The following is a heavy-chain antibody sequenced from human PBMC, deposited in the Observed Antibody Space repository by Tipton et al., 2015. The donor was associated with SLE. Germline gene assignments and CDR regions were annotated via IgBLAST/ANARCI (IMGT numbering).Heavy chain of an antibody. CDR1: GGSLSSSSYY. Sequence: TLSLTCTVSGGSLSSSSYYWGWIRHPPGKGLEWIGSIYYSGRTYYNPALKSRVTISVDTSKNQFSLKLSSVTAADTAVYYCARTLAAQIDYWGQGTLVTVSS. D-gene: IGHD6-6*01. CDR2: IYYSGRT. J-gene: IGHJ4*02. CDR3: ARTLAAQIDY. V-gene: IGHV4-39*01.